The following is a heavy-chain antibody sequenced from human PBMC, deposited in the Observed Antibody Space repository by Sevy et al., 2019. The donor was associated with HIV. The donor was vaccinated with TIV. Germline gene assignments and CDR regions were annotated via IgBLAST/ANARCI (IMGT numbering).Heavy chain of an antibody. V-gene: IGHV3-30*02. J-gene: IGHJ3*02. Sequence: GGSLRLSCAASGFRFSSYGMNWVRQAPDKGLEWVAFLPYDGSKEDYAYSVKGRFTISRDNSKNTLYLQMRSLRAEDTAVYYCTKDMVTFGGIIANSPGGFDMWGQGTMVTVSS. CDR3: TKDMVTFGGIIANSPGGFDM. CDR1: GFRFSSYG. D-gene: IGHD3-16*02. CDR2: LPYDGSKE.